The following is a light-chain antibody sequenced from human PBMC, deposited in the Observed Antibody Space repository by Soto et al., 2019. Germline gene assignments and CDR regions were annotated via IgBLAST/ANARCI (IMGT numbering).Light chain of an antibody. J-gene: IGKJ4*01. V-gene: IGKV4-1*01. CDR3: QPSYTIPPLT. CDR2: WAS. CDR1: QSVLFSSNNKNY. Sequence: EIVMAQSPDTLAVSLGERATINCNSSQSVLFSSNNKNYLAWYQQKPGQPPKLLIYWASTRESGVPDRFSGSGSGTDFTLTISSLQPEDVAVYYCQPSYTIPPLTSSGGTMLDI.